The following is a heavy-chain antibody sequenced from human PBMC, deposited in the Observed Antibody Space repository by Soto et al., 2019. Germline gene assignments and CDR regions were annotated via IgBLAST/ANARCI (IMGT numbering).Heavy chain of an antibody. CDR1: GGSISSGDYY. V-gene: IGHV4-61*08. J-gene: IGHJ6*02. CDR3: ARDRGNYGSGTWGYYYGMDV. CDR2: IYYSGST. D-gene: IGHD3-10*01. Sequence: SETLSLTCTVSGGSISSGDYYWSWIRQPPGKGLEWIGYIYYSGSTNYNPSLKSRVTISVDTSKNQFSLKLSSVTAADTAVYYCARDRGNYGSGTWGYYYGMDVWGQGTTVTVSS.